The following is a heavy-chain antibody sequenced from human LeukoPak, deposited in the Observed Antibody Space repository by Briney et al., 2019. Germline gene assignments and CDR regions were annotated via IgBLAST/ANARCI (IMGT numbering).Heavy chain of an antibody. D-gene: IGHD4-17*01. CDR1: GGTFSSYD. Sequence: ASVKVSCKASGGTFSSYDINWVRQATGQGLEWMGWMNPNSGNTGYAQKFQGRVTITRNTSISTAYMELSSLRSEDTAVYYCALDYGDSWFDYWGQGTLVTVSS. V-gene: IGHV1-8*03. CDR2: MNPNSGNT. J-gene: IGHJ4*02. CDR3: ALDYGDSWFDY.